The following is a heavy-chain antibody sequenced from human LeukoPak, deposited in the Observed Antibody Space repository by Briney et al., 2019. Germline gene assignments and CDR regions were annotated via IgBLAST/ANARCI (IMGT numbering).Heavy chain of an antibody. D-gene: IGHD3/OR15-3a*01. CDR1: GFTFSTYS. CDR2: ISSSSSNI. V-gene: IGHV3-48*04. Sequence: GGSLRLSCAASGFTFSTYSMTWVRQAPGKGLEWVSYISSSSSNIHYADSVKGRLTISRDNAKNSLYLQMNSLRAEDTAVYYCARDLRGTGYNFDYWGQGTLVTVSS. CDR3: ARDLRGTGYNFDY. J-gene: IGHJ4*02.